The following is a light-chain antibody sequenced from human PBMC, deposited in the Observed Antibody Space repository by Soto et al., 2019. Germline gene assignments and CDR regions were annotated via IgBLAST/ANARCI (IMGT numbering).Light chain of an antibody. V-gene: IGKV1-5*03. CDR2: KAS. CDR3: QQYNSHSSYT. Sequence: DIQMTQSPSTLSASVGDRVTITCRASQSINTWLAWYQQKPGKAPKLLIYKASSLGSGVPSRFSGSASGTEFTLTISSLQPDDFAIYYCQQYNSHSSYTFGQGTKLEIK. J-gene: IGKJ2*01. CDR1: QSINTW.